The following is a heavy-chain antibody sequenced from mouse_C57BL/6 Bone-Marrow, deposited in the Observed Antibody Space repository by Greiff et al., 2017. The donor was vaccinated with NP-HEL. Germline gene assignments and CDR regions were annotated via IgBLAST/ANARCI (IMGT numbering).Heavy chain of an antibody. Sequence: VQLQQSGAELVRPGASVKLSCTASGFNIKDDYMHWVKQRPEQGLEWIGWIDPENGDTEYASKFQGTATITADTSSNTAYLQLSSLTSEDTAVYYCTTNPEGAMDYWGQGTSVTVSS. CDR1: GFNIKDDY. CDR3: TTNPEGAMDY. J-gene: IGHJ4*01. V-gene: IGHV14-4*01. CDR2: IDPENGDT.